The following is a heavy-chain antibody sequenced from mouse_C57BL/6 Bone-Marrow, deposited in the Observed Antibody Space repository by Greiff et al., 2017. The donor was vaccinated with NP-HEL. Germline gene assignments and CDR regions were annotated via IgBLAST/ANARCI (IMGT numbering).Heavy chain of an antibody. D-gene: IGHD2-4*01. Sequence: SGPELVKPGASVKMSCKASGYTFTDYNMHWVKQSHGKSLEWIGYINPNNGGTSYNQKFKGKATLTVNKSSSTAYMELRSLTSEDSAVYYCARRGYYDYDDGVAYWGQGTLVTVSA. CDR1: GYTFTDYN. J-gene: IGHJ3*01. CDR3: ARRGYYDYDDGVAY. CDR2: INPNNGGT. V-gene: IGHV1-22*01.